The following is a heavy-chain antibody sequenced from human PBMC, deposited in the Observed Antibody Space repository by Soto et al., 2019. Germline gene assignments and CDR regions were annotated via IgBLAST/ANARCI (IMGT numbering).Heavy chain of an antibody. V-gene: IGHV4-30-4*01. Sequence: PSETLSLTCTVSGGSISSGDYYWSWIRQPPGKGLEWIGYIYYSGSTYYNPSLKSRVTISVDTSKNQFSLKLSSVTAADTAVYYCARDRCSGGSCYFSYYYGMDVWGQGITVTVSS. D-gene: IGHD2-15*01. CDR1: GGSISSGDYY. J-gene: IGHJ6*02. CDR3: ARDRCSGGSCYFSYYYGMDV. CDR2: IYYSGST.